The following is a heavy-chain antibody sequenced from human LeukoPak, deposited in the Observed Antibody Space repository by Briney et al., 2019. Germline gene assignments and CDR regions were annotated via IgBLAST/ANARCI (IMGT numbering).Heavy chain of an antibody. D-gene: IGHD1-7*01. V-gene: IGHV3-9*01. CDR1: GFSLDDYA. J-gene: IGHJ4*02. CDR2: ISWDSTTI. CDR3: ARSQRVPRTTGTTYFDY. Sequence: GGSLRLSCAASGFSLDDYAMHWVRQAPGKGPEWVSSISWDSTTIDYADSVKGRFTISRDNAKNSLYLQMNRLRSEDTALYYCARSQRVPRTTGTTYFDYWGQGTLVTVSS.